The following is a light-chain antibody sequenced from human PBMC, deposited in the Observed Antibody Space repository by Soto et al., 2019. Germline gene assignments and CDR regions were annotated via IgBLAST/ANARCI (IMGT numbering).Light chain of an antibody. J-gene: IGKJ2*01. V-gene: IGKV1-5*01. CDR2: DAS. CDR1: QSISSW. Sequence: DIQMTQSPSTLSASVGDRVTITCRASQSISSWLAWYQQKPGKAPKLLIYDASSLESGVPSRFSGSGSGTEFTLTISSLQPDDFATYYCQQYNSPYTFGQGTKLGIK. CDR3: QQYNSPYT.